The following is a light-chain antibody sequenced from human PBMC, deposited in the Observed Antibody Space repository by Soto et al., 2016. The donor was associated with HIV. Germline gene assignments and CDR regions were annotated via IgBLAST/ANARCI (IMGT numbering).Light chain of an antibody. J-gene: IGKJ3*01. CDR2: KAS. CDR3: QQYNSYSFS. V-gene: IGKV1-5*03. Sequence: DIQMTQSPSTLSASVGDRVTITCRASQGISSWLAWYQQKPGKAPNLLIYKASSLESGVPSRFSGSGSGTQFTLTISSLQPDDFATYYCQQYNSYSFSFGPGTKVDIK. CDR1: QGISSW.